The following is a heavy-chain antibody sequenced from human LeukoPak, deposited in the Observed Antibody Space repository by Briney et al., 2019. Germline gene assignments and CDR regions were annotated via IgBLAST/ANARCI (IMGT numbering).Heavy chain of an antibody. V-gene: IGHV3-15*01. J-gene: IGHJ4*02. CDR3: AKDYSDSSGYFRVPHVFDF. D-gene: IGHD3-22*01. CDR2: IKSKTDGGTT. CDR1: GFTFSNAW. Sequence: GGSLRLSCAASGFTFSNAWMSWVRQAPGKGLEWVGRIKSKTDGGTTDYAAPVKGRFTISRDDSKNTLYLQMNSLRAEDTAVYYCAKDYSDSSGYFRVPHVFDFWGQGTLVTVSS.